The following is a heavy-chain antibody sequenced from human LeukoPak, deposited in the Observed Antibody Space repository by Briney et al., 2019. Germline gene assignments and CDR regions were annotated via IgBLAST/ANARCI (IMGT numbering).Heavy chain of an antibody. Sequence: SETLSLTCAVYGGSFSGYYWSWIRHPPGKGLEWIGEINHSGSANYNPSLKSRVTISVDTSKNQFSLKLSSVTAADTAVYYCARGGKSRYCSSTSCSASYYYYYMDVWGKGTTVTVSS. CDR2: INHSGSA. J-gene: IGHJ6*03. CDR1: GGSFSGYY. V-gene: IGHV4-34*01. CDR3: ARGGKSRYCSSTSCSASYYYYYMDV. D-gene: IGHD2-2*01.